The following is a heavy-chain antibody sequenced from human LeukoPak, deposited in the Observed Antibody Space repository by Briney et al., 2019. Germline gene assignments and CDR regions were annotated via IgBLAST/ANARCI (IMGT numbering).Heavy chain of an antibody. CDR2: ISNSGGKI. CDR1: GFTFRSHE. CDR3: ARRLPYYGMDV. Sequence: HPGGSLRLSCAASGFTFRSHEMIWVRQAPGKGLEWISYISNSGGKIYYADSVKGRFTISRDNAKNSLYLQMNSLRAEDTAVYYCARRLPYYGMDVWGQGTTVTVSS. V-gene: IGHV3-48*03. D-gene: IGHD2-21*01. J-gene: IGHJ6*02.